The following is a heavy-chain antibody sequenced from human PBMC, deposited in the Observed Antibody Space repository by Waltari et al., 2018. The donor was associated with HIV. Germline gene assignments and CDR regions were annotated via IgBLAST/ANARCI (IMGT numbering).Heavy chain of an antibody. V-gene: IGHV2-5*01. CDR2: ISWNADK. Sequence: QITLKESGPTLVKPTQTLTLTCTFSGFSLSTSGVGVGWIRQHPGKALEWLVLISWNADKRYSPALSSRLTITKDTSKNQVVLTMTNMDPVDRATYYCAHRPIFGYLEYWGQGTLVTVSS. D-gene: IGHD3-3*01. CDR3: AHRPIFGYLEY. CDR1: GFSLSTSGVG. J-gene: IGHJ4*02.